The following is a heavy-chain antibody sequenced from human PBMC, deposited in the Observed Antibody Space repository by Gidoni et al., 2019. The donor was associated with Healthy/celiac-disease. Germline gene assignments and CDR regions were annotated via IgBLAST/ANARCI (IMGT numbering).Heavy chain of an antibody. CDR2: INYSGST. CDR3: ARANRDYGGKHPLTFDY. CDR1: GCSISSGGYY. V-gene: IGHV4-31*03. D-gene: IGHD4-17*01. J-gene: IGHJ4*02. Sequence: QVQLQESGPGLAKPSQTLSLTCTVSGCSISSGGYYWRSNRQHPGKGLEWIGYINYSGSTYYNPSLKSRVTIAVDTSKNQFSLKLSSVTAADTAVYYCARANRDYGGKHPLTFDYWGQGTLVTVSS.